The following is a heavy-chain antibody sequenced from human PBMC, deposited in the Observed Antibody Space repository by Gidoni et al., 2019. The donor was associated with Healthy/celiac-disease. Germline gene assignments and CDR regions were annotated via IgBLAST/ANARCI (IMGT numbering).Heavy chain of an antibody. D-gene: IGHD3-3*01. CDR3: ARARSPDFWSGYRPVWFDP. Sequence: QVQLQESGPGLVKPSETLSLTCAVSGYSLSSGYYWGWLRQPPGKGLVWIGSIYHSGSTYYNPSLKSRVTISVDTAKNQFSLKLSSVTAADTAVYYCARARSPDFWSGYRPVWFDPWGQGTLVTVSS. CDR2: IYHSGST. V-gene: IGHV4-38-2*01. CDR1: GYSLSSGYY. J-gene: IGHJ5*02.